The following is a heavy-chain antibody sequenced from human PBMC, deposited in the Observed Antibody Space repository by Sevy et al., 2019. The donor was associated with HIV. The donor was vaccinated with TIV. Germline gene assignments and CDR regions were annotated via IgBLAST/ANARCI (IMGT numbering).Heavy chain of an antibody. V-gene: IGHV1-18*01. CDR1: GYTFTSYG. J-gene: IGHJ3*02. D-gene: IGHD1-26*01. Sequence: ASVKVSCKASGYTFTSYGISWVRQAPGQGLEWMGWISAYNGNTNYAQKLQGRVTMTTDTSTSTAYMELRSLRSDDTAVYYCARDPPGYSGSYFLGRDAFDIWGQGTMVTVSS. CDR3: ARDPPGYSGSYFLGRDAFDI. CDR2: ISAYNGNT.